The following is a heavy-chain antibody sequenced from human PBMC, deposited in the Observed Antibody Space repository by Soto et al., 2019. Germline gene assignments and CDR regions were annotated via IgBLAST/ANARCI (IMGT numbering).Heavy chain of an antibody. CDR1: GYSFTSYW. CDR3: ARQYSSSSSNYFDY. Sequence: PGESLKISCTGVGYSFTSYWIGWVRQMPGKGLEWMGIIYPGDSDTRYSPSFQGQVTISADKSISTAYLQWSSLKASDPAMYYCARQYSSSSSNYFDYWGQGTLVTVSS. J-gene: IGHJ4*02. V-gene: IGHV5-51*01. D-gene: IGHD6-6*01. CDR2: IYPGDSDT.